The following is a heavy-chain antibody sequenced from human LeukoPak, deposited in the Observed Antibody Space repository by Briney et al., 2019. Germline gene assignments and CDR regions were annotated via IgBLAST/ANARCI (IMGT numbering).Heavy chain of an antibody. V-gene: IGHV1-69*05. J-gene: IGHJ4*02. Sequence: SVKVSCKASGGTFSSYAISWVRQAPGQGLEWMGGIIPIFGTANYARKFQGRVTITTDESTSTAYMELSSLRSEDTAVYYCARAFNGDYYDSSGYHSWGQGTLVTVSS. CDR3: ARAFNGDYYDSSGYHS. CDR2: IIPIFGTA. CDR1: GGTFSSYA. D-gene: IGHD3-22*01.